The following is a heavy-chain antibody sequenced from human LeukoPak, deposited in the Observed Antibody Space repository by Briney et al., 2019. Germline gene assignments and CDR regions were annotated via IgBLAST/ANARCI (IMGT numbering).Heavy chain of an antibody. V-gene: IGHV4-39*01. CDR1: GDSISSNSYY. Sequence: PSETLSLTCTVSGDSISSNSYYWGWIRQPPGKGLEWIGSMYYSGSTYYNSSLKGRVTISVDTSENQFSLKLSSVTAADTAVYYCARQVRANYYDSRGFDYWGQGTLVTVSS. CDR2: MYYSGST. CDR3: ARQVRANYYDSRGFDY. J-gene: IGHJ4*02. D-gene: IGHD3-22*01.